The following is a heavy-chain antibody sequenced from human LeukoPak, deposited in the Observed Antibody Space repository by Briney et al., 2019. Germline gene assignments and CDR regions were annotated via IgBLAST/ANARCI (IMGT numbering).Heavy chain of an antibody. CDR2: ISYDGSNE. J-gene: IGHJ3*02. CDR3: AKGYCSSTSCVGDAFDI. Sequence: GGSLRLSCAASGFTFSSYGMHWVRQAPGKGLERVAIISYDGSNEYYADSVKGRFTISRDNSKNTLYLQMNSLRAEDTAVYYCAKGYCSSTSCVGDAFDIWGQGTMVTVSS. V-gene: IGHV3-30*18. D-gene: IGHD2-2*01. CDR1: GFTFSSYG.